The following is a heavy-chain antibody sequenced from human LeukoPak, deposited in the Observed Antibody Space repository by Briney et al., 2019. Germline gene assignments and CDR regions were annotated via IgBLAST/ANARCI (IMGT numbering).Heavy chain of an antibody. J-gene: IGHJ4*02. CDR3: ARDRLVLRPRSSSDY. V-gene: IGHV3-21*01. CDR1: GFTFSSYS. CDR2: ITSSSSYI. D-gene: IGHD6-6*01. Sequence: GGSLRLSCAASGFTFSSYSMNRVRQAPGKGLEWVSSITSSSSYIYYADSVKGRFTISRDDAKNSLYLQMNSLRAEDTAIYYCARDRLVLRPRSSSDYWGQGTLVTVSS.